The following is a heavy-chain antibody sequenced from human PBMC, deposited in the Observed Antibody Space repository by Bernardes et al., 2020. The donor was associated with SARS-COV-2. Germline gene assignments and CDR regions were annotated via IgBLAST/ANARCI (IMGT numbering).Heavy chain of an antibody. J-gene: IGHJ5*02. CDR3: AKNPPYTDGWYRWFDP. D-gene: IGHD6-19*01. Sequence: GGSLRLSCVASGFTFRNYAMSWVRQAPGKGLDWVAGIRGSTTLTCYADSVKGRFTISRDNSRNTLYLQMNSLSVEDTAVYYCAKNPPYTDGWYRWFDPWGQGTLVTVSS. CDR2: IRGSTTLT. CDR1: GFTFRNYA. V-gene: IGHV3-23*01.